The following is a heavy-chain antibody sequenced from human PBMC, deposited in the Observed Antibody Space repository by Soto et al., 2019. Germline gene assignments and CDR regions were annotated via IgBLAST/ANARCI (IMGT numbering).Heavy chain of an antibody. CDR2: ISGSGGST. D-gene: IGHD6-13*01. J-gene: IGHJ4*02. V-gene: IGHV3-23*01. CDR3: AKDCLPIAAAGLFDY. Sequence: LRLSWAASGFTFSSYAMSWVRQAPGKGLEWVSAISGSGGSTYYADSVKGRFTISRDNSKNTLYLQMNSLRAEDTAVYYCAKDCLPIAAAGLFDYWGQGTLVTVSS. CDR1: GFTFSSYA.